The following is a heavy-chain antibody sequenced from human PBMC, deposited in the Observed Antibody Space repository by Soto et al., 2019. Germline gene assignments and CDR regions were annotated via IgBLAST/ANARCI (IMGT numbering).Heavy chain of an antibody. D-gene: IGHD5-12*01. CDR1: GYTFTSYG. CDR2: ISAYNGNT. CDR3: ARVPPRDGYNSYYYYYGMDV. V-gene: IGHV1-18*01. J-gene: IGHJ6*02. Sequence: ASVKVSCKASGYTFTSYGISWVRQAPGQGLEWMGWISAYNGNTNYAQKLQGRVTMTTDTSTSTAYMELRSLRSDDTAMYYCARVPPRDGYNSYYYYYGMDVWGQGTTVTVSS.